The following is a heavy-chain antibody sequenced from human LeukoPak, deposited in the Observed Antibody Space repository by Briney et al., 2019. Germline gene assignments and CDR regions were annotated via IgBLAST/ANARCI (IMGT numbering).Heavy chain of an antibody. CDR2: IKQDGSEK. CDR1: GFTFSSYW. Sequence: PGGSLRLSCAASGFTFSSYWMSWVRQAPGKGLEWVAHIKQDGSEKYYVDSVKGRFTISRDNAKNSLYLQMNSLRAEDTAVYYCARDRGYSSGWYGWFDPWGQGTLVTVSS. D-gene: IGHD6-19*01. V-gene: IGHV3-7*01. CDR3: ARDRGYSSGWYGWFDP. J-gene: IGHJ5*02.